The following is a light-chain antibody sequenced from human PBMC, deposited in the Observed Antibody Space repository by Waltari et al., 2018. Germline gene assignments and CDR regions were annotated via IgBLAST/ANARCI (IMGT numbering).Light chain of an antibody. CDR3: AAWDDSLNGYV. Sequence: QSVLTQPPSASGTPGQRVTISSSGSSPNIGSTTVNWYHQLPGTAPKHLIYSNNQRPSGVPDRFSGSKSGTSASLAISGLQSEDEADYYCAAWDDSLNGYVFGTGTKVTVL. CDR2: SNN. V-gene: IGLV1-44*01. CDR1: SPNIGSTT. J-gene: IGLJ1*01.